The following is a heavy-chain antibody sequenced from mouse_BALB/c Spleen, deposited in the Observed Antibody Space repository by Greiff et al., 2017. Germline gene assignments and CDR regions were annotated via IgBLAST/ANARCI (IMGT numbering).Heavy chain of an antibody. J-gene: IGHJ2*01. D-gene: IGHD2-1*01. V-gene: IGHV1-77*01. Sequence: VQLQQSGPELVKPGASVKMSCKVSGYTFTDYVISWVKQRTGQGLEWIGEIYPGSGSTYYNEKFKGKATLTADKSSNTAYMQLSSLTSEDSAVYFCARGAYGNYFDYWGQGTTLTVSS. CDR2: IYPGSGST. CDR1: GYTFTDYV. CDR3: ARGAYGNYFDY.